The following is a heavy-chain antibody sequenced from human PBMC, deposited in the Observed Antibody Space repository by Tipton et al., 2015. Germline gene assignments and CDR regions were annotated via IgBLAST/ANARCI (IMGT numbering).Heavy chain of an antibody. CDR1: GGSMSPYY. J-gene: IGHJ4*02. V-gene: IGHV4-59*01. CDR3: ARGPGHYDSSGFYSVSFDY. D-gene: IGHD3-22*01. CDR2: VYHTGST. Sequence: TLSLTCTVSGGSMSPYYWNWIRQSPGKGLDWIGYVYHTGSTTYNPSLKSRVTMSVDTSKKQFSLRLSSVTAADTAVYYCARGPGHYDSSGFYSVSFDYWGQGSLVTVSS.